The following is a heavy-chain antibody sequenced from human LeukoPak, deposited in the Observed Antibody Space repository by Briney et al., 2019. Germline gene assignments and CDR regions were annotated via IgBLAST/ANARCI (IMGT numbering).Heavy chain of an antibody. Sequence: SETPSLTCTVSGGSISSSSYYWGWIRQPPGKGLEWIGSIYYSGSTYYNPSLKSRVTISVVTSKNQFSLKLSSVTAADTAVYYCASQSYGDYAYYYYYYGMDVWGQGTTVTVSS. CDR1: GGSISSSSYY. CDR2: IYYSGST. V-gene: IGHV4-39*01. J-gene: IGHJ6*02. CDR3: ASQSYGDYAYYYYYYGMDV. D-gene: IGHD4-17*01.